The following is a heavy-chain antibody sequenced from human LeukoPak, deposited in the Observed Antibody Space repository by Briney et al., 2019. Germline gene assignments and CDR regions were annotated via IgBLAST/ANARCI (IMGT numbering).Heavy chain of an antibody. CDR1: GGSIGNFY. J-gene: IGHJ4*02. D-gene: IGHD3-10*01. CDR3: ARFGITVVRGGKYYFDY. V-gene: IGHV4-4*07. CDR2: LNNGGDT. Sequence: SSETLSLTCTVSGGSIGNFYWSWIRQPAGKGLEWIGRLNNGGDTNYSPSLRSRVTISVDTSKNHFSLILSSVTVADTAIYYCARFGITVVRGGKYYFDYRGQRTLVTVA.